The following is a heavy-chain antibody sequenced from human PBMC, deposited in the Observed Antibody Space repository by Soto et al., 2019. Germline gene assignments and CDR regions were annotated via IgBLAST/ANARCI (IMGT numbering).Heavy chain of an antibody. D-gene: IGHD3-3*01. J-gene: IGHJ6*02. V-gene: IGHV4-31*03. CDR2: IYYSGST. CDR3: ARDQGGITIFGVPYGMDV. CDR1: GGSITSRGHY. Sequence: NPSATLSLTRTFSGGSITSRGHYWSWIRQHPGNGLEWIGYIYYSGSTYYNPSLKSRVTISVDTSKNQFSLKLRSVNVADTAVYYCARDQGGITIFGVPYGMDVWGQGNTVTVS.